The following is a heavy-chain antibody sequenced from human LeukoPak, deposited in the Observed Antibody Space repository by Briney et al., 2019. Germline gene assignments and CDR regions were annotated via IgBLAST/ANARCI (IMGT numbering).Heavy chain of an antibody. CDR1: GFIFSNYG. CDR2: IKQDGSEK. V-gene: IGHV3-7*01. CDR3: ARGDGFGVVIHFDY. Sequence: SGGSLRLSCAASGFIFSNYGMSWVRQAPGKGLEWVANIKQDGSEKYYVDSVKGRFTISKDNAKNSLYLQMNSLRAEDTAVYYCARGDGFGVVIHFDYWGQGTLVTVSS. J-gene: IGHJ4*02. D-gene: IGHD3-3*01.